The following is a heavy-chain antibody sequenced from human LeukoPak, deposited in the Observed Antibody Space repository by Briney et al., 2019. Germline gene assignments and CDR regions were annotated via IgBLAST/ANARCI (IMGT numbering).Heavy chain of an antibody. D-gene: IGHD1-14*01. CDR1: GGSISSYY. J-gene: IGHJ6*03. V-gene: IGHV4-59*01. CDR2: IYYSGST. Sequence: SETLSLTCTVSGGSISSYYWSWIRQPPGKGLESIGYIYYSGSTNYNPSLKSRVTISVDTSKNQFSLKPSSVTAADTAVYYCARAQTTRYYYMDVWGKGTTVTVSS. CDR3: ARAQTTRYYYMDV.